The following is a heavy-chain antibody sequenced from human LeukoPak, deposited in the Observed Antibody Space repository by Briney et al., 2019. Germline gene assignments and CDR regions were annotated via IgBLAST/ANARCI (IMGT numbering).Heavy chain of an antibody. CDR3: ARVGTYGSGSYLSWLDY. J-gene: IGHJ4*02. CDR2: IYYSGST. V-gene: IGHV4-59*01. CDR1: GGSISSYY. D-gene: IGHD3-10*01. Sequence: LETLSLTCTVSGGSISSYYWSWSRQPPGRGLEWIGYIYYSGSTNYNPSLKSRVTISVDTSKNQFSLKLSSVTPADTAVYYCARVGTYGSGSYLSWLDYWGQGTLVTVSS.